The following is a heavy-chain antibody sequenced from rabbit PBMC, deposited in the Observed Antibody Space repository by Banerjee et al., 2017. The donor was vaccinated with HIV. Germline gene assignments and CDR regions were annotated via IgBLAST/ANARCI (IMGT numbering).Heavy chain of an antibody. V-gene: IGHV1S47*01. D-gene: IGHD6-1*01. CDR2: IDPVFGST. CDR3: ARSARYYTYRAGIATDYYGMDL. J-gene: IGHJ6*01. CDR1: GFDFSSYG. Sequence: QEQLVESGGGLVQPGGSLKLSCKVSGFDFSSYGVNWVRQAPGKGLEWIGCIDPVFGSTYYAGWVNGRFTISSHNAQNTLYLQLNSLTAADTATYFCARSARYYTYRAGIATDYYGMDLWGPGTLVTVS.